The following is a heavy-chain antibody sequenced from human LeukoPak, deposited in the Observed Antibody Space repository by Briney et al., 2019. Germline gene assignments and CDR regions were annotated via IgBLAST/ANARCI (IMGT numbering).Heavy chain of an antibody. CDR3: ARDLASHDDY. V-gene: IGHV3-7*01. CDR1: GFTFSSYW. J-gene: IGHJ4*02. D-gene: IGHD2-2*01. Sequence: GGSLRLSCAGSGFTFSSYWMSWVRQAPGKGVKWVANIKQDGSEKYYVDSVKGRFTISRDNAKNSLYLQMNSLRAEDTAVYYCARDLASHDDYWGQGALVTVSS. CDR2: IKQDGSEK.